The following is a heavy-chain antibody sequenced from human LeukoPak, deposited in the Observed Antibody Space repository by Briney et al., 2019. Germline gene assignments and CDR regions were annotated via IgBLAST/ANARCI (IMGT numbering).Heavy chain of an antibody. V-gene: IGHV4-30-4*01. CDR1: GGSISSGGYY. Sequence: SQTLSLTCTVSGGSISSGGYYWSWIRQHPGKGLEWIGYIYYSGSTNYNPSLKSRVTISVDTSKNQFSLKLSSVTAADTAVYYCAGYSGSWVDFDYWGQGTLVTVSS. CDR3: AGYSGSWVDFDY. CDR2: IYYSGST. J-gene: IGHJ4*02. D-gene: IGHD1-26*01.